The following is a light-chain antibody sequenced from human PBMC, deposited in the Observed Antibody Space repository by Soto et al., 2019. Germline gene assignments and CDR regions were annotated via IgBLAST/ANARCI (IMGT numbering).Light chain of an antibody. V-gene: IGKV3-20*01. Sequence: EVVLTQSPVTLSFSPVEGSTLPFIASQSISNSYLAWYQQKPGQAPRLLIYGASSRATGIPDRFSGSGSVTDFTLTISRLEPEDFAVYFCQQYGSSPRTFGQGTKVDIK. CDR3: QQYGSSPRT. CDR1: QSISNSY. J-gene: IGKJ1*01. CDR2: GAS.